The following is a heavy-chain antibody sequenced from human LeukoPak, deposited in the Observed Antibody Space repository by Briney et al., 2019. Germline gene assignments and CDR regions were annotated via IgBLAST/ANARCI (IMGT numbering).Heavy chain of an antibody. Sequence: GGSLRLSCAASAFTFRNYAMRWVRQAPGKGLEWVSSITGGGPYTYYAPSVRGRLTISRDNSKNTLYLQMSSLRAEDTAVYYCAKGPLSSSNYYMDVWGKGTTAIVSS. CDR2: ITGGGPYT. CDR3: AKGPLSSSNYYMDV. D-gene: IGHD3-10*01. J-gene: IGHJ6*03. V-gene: IGHV3-23*01. CDR1: AFTFRNYA.